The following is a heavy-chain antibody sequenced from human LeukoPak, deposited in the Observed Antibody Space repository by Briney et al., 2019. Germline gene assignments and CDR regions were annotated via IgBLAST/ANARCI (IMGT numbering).Heavy chain of an antibody. CDR1: GYTFTGYY. Sequence: GASVKVSCKASGYTFTGYYMHWVRQAPGQGLEWMGWINPNSGGTNYAQKFQGRVTMTRDTSISTAYMELSRLRSDDTAVYYCATMVRGVIVYFDYWGQGTLVTVSS. CDR3: ATMVRGVIVYFDY. J-gene: IGHJ4*02. D-gene: IGHD3-10*01. CDR2: INPNSGGT. V-gene: IGHV1-2*02.